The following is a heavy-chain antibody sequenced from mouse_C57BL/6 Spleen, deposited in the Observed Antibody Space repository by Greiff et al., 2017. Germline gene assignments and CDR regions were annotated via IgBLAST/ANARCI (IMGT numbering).Heavy chain of an antibody. J-gene: IGHJ2*01. D-gene: IGHD2-1*01. Sequence: VQLQQSGPELVKPGASVTISCKASGYAFSSSWMNWVKQRPGKGLEWIGRIYPGDGDTNYNGKFKGKATLTADKSSSTAYMQLSSLTSEDSAVYFCARSGGNYGGYYFDYWGQGTTLTVSS. CDR2: IYPGDGDT. CDR3: ARSGGNYGGYYFDY. CDR1: GYAFSSSW. V-gene: IGHV1-82*01.